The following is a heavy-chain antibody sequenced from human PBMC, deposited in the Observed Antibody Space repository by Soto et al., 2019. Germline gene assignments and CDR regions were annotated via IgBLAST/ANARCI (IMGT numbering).Heavy chain of an antibody. Sequence: SETLSLTCTVSGGSISSSSYYWGWIRQPPGKGLVWIGSIYYSGSTYYNPSLKGRVTISVYTSKNQFSLKLSSVTAADTAVYYCARHAHITMIVFAFDIWGQGTMVTVSS. CDR1: GGSISSSSYY. J-gene: IGHJ3*02. CDR3: ARHAHITMIVFAFDI. CDR2: IYYSGST. V-gene: IGHV4-39*01. D-gene: IGHD3-22*01.